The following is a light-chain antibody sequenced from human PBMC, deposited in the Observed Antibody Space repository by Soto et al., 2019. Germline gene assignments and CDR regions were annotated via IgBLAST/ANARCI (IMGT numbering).Light chain of an antibody. CDR1: SIDIGNYDF. Sequence: QSALTQPASVSGSPGQSVTISCTGTSIDIGNYDFVSWYQQHPGKAPKLLIYEVSYRPSGVSHRFSGSKSGNTASLTISGLRAEDEADYYCSSYSSTATLEVFGGGTKVTVL. V-gene: IGLV2-14*01. J-gene: IGLJ3*02. CDR3: SSYSSTATLEV. CDR2: EVS.